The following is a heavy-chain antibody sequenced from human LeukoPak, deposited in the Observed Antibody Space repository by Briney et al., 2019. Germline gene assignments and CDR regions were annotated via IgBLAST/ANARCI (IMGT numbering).Heavy chain of an antibody. CDR3: ARDGPMVRGVTFTDY. V-gene: IGHV3-33*01. CDR1: GFTFSSYG. Sequence: GGSLRLSCAASGFTFSSYGVHWVRQAPGKGLEWVAVIWYDGSNKYYADSVKGRFTISRDNSKNTLYLQMNSLRAEDTAVYYCARDGPMVRGVTFTDYWGQGTLVTVSS. J-gene: IGHJ4*02. CDR2: IWYDGSNK. D-gene: IGHD3-10*01.